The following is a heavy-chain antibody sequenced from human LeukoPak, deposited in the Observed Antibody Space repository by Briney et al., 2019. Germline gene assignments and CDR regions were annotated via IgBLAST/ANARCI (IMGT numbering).Heavy chain of an antibody. J-gene: IGHJ6*02. V-gene: IGHV3-30-3*01. Sequence: GGSLRLSCAASGFTFSSYAMHWVRQAPGKGLEWVAVISYDGSNKYYADSVKGRFTISRDNSKNTLYLQMNSLRAEDTAVYYCARDWESSSWYSYHYYGMDVWGQGTTVTVSS. CDR2: ISYDGSNK. CDR1: GFTFSSYA. D-gene: IGHD6-13*01. CDR3: ARDWESSSWYSYHYYGMDV.